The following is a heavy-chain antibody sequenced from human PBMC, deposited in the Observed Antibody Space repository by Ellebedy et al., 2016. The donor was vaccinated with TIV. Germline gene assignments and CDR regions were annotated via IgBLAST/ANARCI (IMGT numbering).Heavy chain of an antibody. Sequence: GESLKISCAASGFTFSDYWMSWVRQAPGKGLEWVSAITGSGGSTYYADSVKGRFTISRDNSKNTLYLQMNSLRAEDTAVYYCAKLFGGAFDIWGQGTMVTVSS. J-gene: IGHJ3*02. D-gene: IGHD3-16*01. V-gene: IGHV3-23*01. CDR3: AKLFGGAFDI. CDR1: GFTFSDYW. CDR2: ITGSGGST.